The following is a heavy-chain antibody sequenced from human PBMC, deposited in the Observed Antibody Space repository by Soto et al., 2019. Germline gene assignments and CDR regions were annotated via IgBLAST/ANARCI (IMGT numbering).Heavy chain of an antibody. CDR1: GVTFRSYS. CDR3: VGAPETTPGVLPAVLAN. D-gene: IGHD2-2*01. V-gene: IGHV1-69*14. J-gene: IGHJ4*02. Sequence: QVQLVQSGAEVKKPGSSVMVSCKATGVTFRSYSISWVRQAPGQGLEWMGGIIPMFGKAQYAQKFKDRVTITADKSTTTVYLQMSRLRSDDTAIFYCVGAPETTPGVLPAVLANLGQGTLVTVSS. CDR2: IIPMFGKA.